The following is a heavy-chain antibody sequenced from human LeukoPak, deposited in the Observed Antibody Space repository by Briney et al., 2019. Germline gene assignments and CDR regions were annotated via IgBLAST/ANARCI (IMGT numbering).Heavy chain of an antibody. J-gene: IGHJ4*02. V-gene: IGHV4-61*02. CDR2: IYTSENT. D-gene: IGHD6-19*01. CDR3: ARDSLGYSSGWEDY. Sequence: TLSLTCTVSGGAISNTSYYWSWIRQPAGKALEWIGRIYTSENTNYNPSLKSRVTMSVDTSKNQLSLKLSSVTAADTAVYYCARDSLGYSSGWEDYWGQGTLVTVSS. CDR1: GGAISNTSYY.